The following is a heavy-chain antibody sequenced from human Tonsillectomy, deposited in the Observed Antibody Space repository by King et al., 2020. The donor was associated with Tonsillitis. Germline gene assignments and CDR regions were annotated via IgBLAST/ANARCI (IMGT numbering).Heavy chain of an antibody. D-gene: IGHD3-10*01. V-gene: IGHV3-15*01. CDR3: TTDGRLWFGENY. CDR2: IKSTTDGGTT. CDR1: GFTFTKAW. Sequence: VQLVESGGGLVKPGGSLRLSCAVSGFTFTKAWMTWVRQAPGKGLVWGGRIKSTTDGGTTDYAAPVKGRFTISRDESKNTLYLQMNSLKTEDTGVYFCTTDGRLWFGENYWGQGTLVTVSS. J-gene: IGHJ4*02.